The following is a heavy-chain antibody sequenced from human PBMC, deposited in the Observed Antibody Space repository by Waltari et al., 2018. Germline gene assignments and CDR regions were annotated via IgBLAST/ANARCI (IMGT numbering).Heavy chain of an antibody. V-gene: IGHV4-34*01. CDR3: ARHWGSYRRYYYYYYGMDV. CDR1: GGSFRGYY. D-gene: IGHD3-16*02. J-gene: IGHJ6*02. CDR2: INQSGST. Sequence: QVQLQQWGAGLLKPSETLSLTCAVYGGSFRGYYWSWIRQPPGKGLEWIWEINQSGSTNSNPALKSRVTISVDTSKNQVSRKLSSVTAADTAVYYCARHWGSYRRYYYYYYGMDVWGQGTTVTVSS.